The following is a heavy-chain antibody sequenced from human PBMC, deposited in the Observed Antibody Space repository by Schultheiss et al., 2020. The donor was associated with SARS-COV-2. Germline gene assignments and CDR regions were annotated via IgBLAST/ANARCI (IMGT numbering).Heavy chain of an antibody. V-gene: IGHV3-30*03. CDR1: GFTFSSYA. CDR3: ARDHGSGYYYGGDY. J-gene: IGHJ4*02. D-gene: IGHD3-22*01. Sequence: GESLKISCAASGFTFSSYAMSWVRQAPGKGLEWVAIISYDGSNEYYADSVKGRFTISRDNSKNTLYLQMNSLRAEDTAVYYCARDHGSGYYYGGDYWGQGTLVTVSS. CDR2: ISYDGSNE.